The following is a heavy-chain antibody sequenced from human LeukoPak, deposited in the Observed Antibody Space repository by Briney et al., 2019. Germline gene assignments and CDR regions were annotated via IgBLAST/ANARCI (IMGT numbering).Heavy chain of an antibody. D-gene: IGHD2-15*01. CDR1: GFTFSRYR. J-gene: IGHJ4*02. CDR3: ARAGYCSGGSCYHDFDY. CDR2: ISSSSTYI. Sequence: KPGGSLRLSCAASGFTFSRYRMLWVREAPGKGVEWVSSISSSSTYIYSPDSVNRRFTISRDNANNSLYLQMNSLRAEDTAVYYCARAGYCSGGSCYHDFDYWGQGTLVTVSS. V-gene: IGHV3-21*01.